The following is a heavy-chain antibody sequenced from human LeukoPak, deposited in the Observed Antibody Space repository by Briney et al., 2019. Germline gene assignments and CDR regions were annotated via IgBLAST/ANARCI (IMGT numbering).Heavy chain of an antibody. CDR1: GYTFTGYY. J-gene: IGHJ4*02. D-gene: IGHD3-3*01. Sequence: AASVKVSCTASGYTFTGYYMHWVRQAPGQGLEWMGWINPNSGGTNYAQKFQGRVTMTRDTSISTAYMELSRLRSADTAVYYCAREDLLRFLVDYWGQGTLVTVSS. CDR2: INPNSGGT. V-gene: IGHV1-2*02. CDR3: AREDLLRFLVDY.